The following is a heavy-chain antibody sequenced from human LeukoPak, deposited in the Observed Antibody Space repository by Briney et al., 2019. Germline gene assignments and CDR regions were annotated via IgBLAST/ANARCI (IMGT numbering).Heavy chain of an antibody. J-gene: IGHJ6*02. CDR3: AKIGCSSNSCYSSSYYYYYGMDV. D-gene: IGHD2-15*01. V-gene: IGHV3-23*01. CDR2: ISGSGGIT. Sequence: GGSLRLSCAASEFTSSTYAISWVRQAPGKGLEWVSAISGSGGITYYADSVKGRFTISRDNSKNTLYLQMNSLRAEDTAVYYCAKIGCSSNSCYSSSYYYYYGMDVWGQGTTVTVSS. CDR1: EFTSSTYA.